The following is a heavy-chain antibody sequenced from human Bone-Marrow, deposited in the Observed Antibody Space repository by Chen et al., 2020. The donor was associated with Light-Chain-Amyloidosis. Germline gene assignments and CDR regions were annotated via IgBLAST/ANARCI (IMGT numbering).Heavy chain of an antibody. D-gene: IGHD2-8*01. J-gene: IGHJ5*02. CDR1: GGSITSSGYY. Sequence: QLQLQEAGPGLVKPSETLSLTCTISGGSITSSGYYWGWFRQPPGKGLEWVATVYYGGSTYYNPALKNRVLISVDTSRNQFSLKLASVTASDTAVYFCARNCTSEIRGGWFDPLGPNFGHRLL. V-gene: IGHV4-39*01. CDR3: ARNCTSEIRGGWFDP. CDR2: VYYGGST.